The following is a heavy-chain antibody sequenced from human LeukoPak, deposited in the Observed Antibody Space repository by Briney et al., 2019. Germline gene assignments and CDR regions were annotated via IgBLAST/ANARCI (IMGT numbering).Heavy chain of an antibody. CDR3: ASQLSDSYGYSYYYYYMDV. CDR1: GGSFSGYY. J-gene: IGHJ6*03. Sequence: SETLSLTCAVYGGSFSGYYWSWIRQPPGKGLEWIGEINHSGSTNYNPSLKSRVTISVDTSKNQFSLKLSSVTAADTAVYYCASQLSDSYGYSYYYYYMDVWGKGTTVTVSS. CDR2: INHSGST. V-gene: IGHV4-34*01. D-gene: IGHD5-18*01.